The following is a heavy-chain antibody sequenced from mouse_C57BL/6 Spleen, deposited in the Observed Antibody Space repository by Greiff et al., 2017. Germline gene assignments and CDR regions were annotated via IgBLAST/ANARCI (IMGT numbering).Heavy chain of an antibody. CDR1: GYTFTSYW. D-gene: IGHD4-1*01. Sequence: VQLQQPGAELVRPGSSVKLSCKASGYTFTSYWMDWVKQRPGQGLEWIGNIYPSDSETHYNQKFKDKATVTVDKSSSTAYMQRSSLTSEDSAVYYCAITGFAWFAYWGQGTLVTVSA. CDR2: IYPSDSET. V-gene: IGHV1-61*01. CDR3: AITGFAWFAY. J-gene: IGHJ3*01.